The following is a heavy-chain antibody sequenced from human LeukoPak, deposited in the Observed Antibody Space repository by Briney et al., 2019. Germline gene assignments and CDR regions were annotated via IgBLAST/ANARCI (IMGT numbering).Heavy chain of an antibody. CDR3: ARGKLGMEAFDI. V-gene: IGHV4-34*01. J-gene: IGHJ3*02. Sequence: SETLSLTCAVYGGSFSGYYWSWIRQPPGKGLEWIGEINHSGSTNYNPSLKSRVTISVDTSKNQFSLKLSSVTAADTAVYYCARGKLGMEAFDIWGQGTTVTVSS. CDR1: GGSFSGYY. D-gene: IGHD7-27*01. CDR2: INHSGST.